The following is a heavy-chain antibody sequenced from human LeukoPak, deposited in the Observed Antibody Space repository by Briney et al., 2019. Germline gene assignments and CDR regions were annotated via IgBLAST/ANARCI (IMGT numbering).Heavy chain of an antibody. D-gene: IGHD3-22*01. CDR2: ISHDGSNK. J-gene: IGHJ4*02. CDR3: ANVDYFDSSGYYYPPGNF. V-gene: IGHV3-30*18. CDR1: GFTFSSYG. Sequence: GGSLRLSCLVSGFTFSSYGMHWVRQAPGKGLEWVAVISHDGSNKYYIDSVKGRFTISRDNSKNTLYLQMNSLRAEDTAVYYCANVDYFDSSGYYYPPGNFWDQGTLVTVSS.